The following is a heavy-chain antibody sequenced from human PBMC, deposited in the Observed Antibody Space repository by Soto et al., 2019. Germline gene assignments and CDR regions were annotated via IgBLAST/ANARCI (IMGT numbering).Heavy chain of an antibody. J-gene: IGHJ4*02. Sequence: ASMKXSFNASFYTFTTYPITFFRQAPGHGLEWMGWISTYNGNTNYAQGLQDRVSMTTDTSTSTAYLELRSLRSDDKEVYFCAREGSGWEFDIWGQGTPVKVYS. CDR2: ISTYNGNT. CDR3: AREGSGWEFDI. CDR1: FYTFTTYP. D-gene: IGHD6-19*01. V-gene: IGHV1-18*01.